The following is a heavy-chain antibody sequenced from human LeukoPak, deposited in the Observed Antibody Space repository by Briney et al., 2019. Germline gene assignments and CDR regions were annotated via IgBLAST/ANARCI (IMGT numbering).Heavy chain of an antibody. D-gene: IGHD1-26*01. CDR1: GGSISTYY. CDR2: INYTGNT. V-gene: IGHV4-59*01. CDR3: AREGTGASRWFDP. Sequence: SETLSLTCAVSGGSISTYYWSWIRQPPGKGLEWIGYINYTGNTNYNPSLKSRVTISLDTSKNQFSLKLSSVTAADTAVYYCAREGTGASRWFDPWGQGTLVTVCS. J-gene: IGHJ5*02.